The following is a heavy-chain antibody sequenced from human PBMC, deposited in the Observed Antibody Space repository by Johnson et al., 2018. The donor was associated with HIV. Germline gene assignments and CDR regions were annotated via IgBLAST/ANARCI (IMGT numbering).Heavy chain of an antibody. CDR2: INWNGGNT. D-gene: IGHD2-15*01. V-gene: IGHV3-20*04. J-gene: IGHJ3*02. CDR1: RFTFDDYG. CDR3: ARDLRVVVAAPVGAATSHVFDI. Sequence: VQLVESGGGVVRPGGSLRLSCAASRFTFDDYGMSWVRQAPGKGMEWVSGINWNGGNTDYADSVKGRFTISSANAKNFLYLQMNSLRAEDTALYYCARDLRVVVAAPVGAATSHVFDIWGQGTMVTVSS.